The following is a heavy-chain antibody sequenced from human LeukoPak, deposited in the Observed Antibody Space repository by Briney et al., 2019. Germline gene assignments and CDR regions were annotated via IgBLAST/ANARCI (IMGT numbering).Heavy chain of an antibody. CDR1: GFSFSIYW. V-gene: IGHV3-7*03. CDR3: ARRRDSGSLQHFDY. CDR2: INQDGSKK. Sequence: AESLTLSCAVSGFSFSIYWMNWVRQPPGKGLEWVGKINQDGSKKYYVASLKGRFTISRDNAKNSLYLQMNSLRAEDTAVYYCARRRDSGSLQHFDYWGQGTLVTVSS. D-gene: IGHD1-26*01. J-gene: IGHJ4*02.